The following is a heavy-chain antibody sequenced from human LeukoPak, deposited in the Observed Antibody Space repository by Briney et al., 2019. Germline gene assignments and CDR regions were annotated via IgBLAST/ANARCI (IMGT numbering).Heavy chain of an antibody. CDR2: INHSGST. V-gene: IGHV4-34*01. CDR1: GGSFSSEY. CDR3: ARSISGRYGSGSYYIAPYFDY. J-gene: IGHJ4*02. D-gene: IGHD3-10*01. Sequence: ETRCLTYTDSGGSFSSEYWSGSRQTPGKGVEGMGEINHSGSTTYNPSLNSRLTISVYTSKNHFSLKLSSVTAADTAVYYCARSISGRYGSGSYYIAPYFDYWGQGTLVTVSS.